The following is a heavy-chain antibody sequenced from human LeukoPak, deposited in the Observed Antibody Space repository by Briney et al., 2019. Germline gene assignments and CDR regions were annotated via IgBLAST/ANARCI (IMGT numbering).Heavy chain of an antibody. CDR2: IKQDGSEI. Sequence: GGSLRLSCAASRFTFSSYWMNWVRQAPGKGLEWVANIKQDGSEIYYVDSVKGRFTISRDNAKNSLYLQMNSLRAEDTAVYYCARAMDVWGQGTTVTVSS. J-gene: IGHJ6*02. V-gene: IGHV3-7*01. CDR1: RFTFSSYW. CDR3: ARAMDV.